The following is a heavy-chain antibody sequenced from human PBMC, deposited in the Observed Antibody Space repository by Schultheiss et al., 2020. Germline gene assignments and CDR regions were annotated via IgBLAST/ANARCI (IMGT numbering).Heavy chain of an antibody. D-gene: IGHD1-14*01. V-gene: IGHV4-59*01. CDR2: IYSSGST. CDR3: ARIRLGETGAFDY. Sequence: SETLSLTCTVSGDSISRYYWSWIRQPPGKGLEFIGWIYSSGSTEYTPSLKRRVTISVDTSGNQFSLKLDSVTATDTAVYYCARIRLGETGAFDYWGQGTLVTVSS. J-gene: IGHJ4*02. CDR1: GDSISRYY.